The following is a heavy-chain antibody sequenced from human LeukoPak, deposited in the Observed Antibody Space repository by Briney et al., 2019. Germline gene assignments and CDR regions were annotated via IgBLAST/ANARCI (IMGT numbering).Heavy chain of an antibody. Sequence: SETLSLTCTVSGGSISSGGYYWSWIRQHPGKGLEWIGYIYYSGSTYYNPSLKSRVTISVDTSKNQFSLKLSSLTAADTAVYYCARGRPTRIAAAGGFDPWGQGTLVTVSS. CDR2: IYYSGST. V-gene: IGHV4-31*03. CDR1: GGSISSGGYY. CDR3: ARGRPTRIAAAGGFDP. J-gene: IGHJ5*02. D-gene: IGHD6-13*01.